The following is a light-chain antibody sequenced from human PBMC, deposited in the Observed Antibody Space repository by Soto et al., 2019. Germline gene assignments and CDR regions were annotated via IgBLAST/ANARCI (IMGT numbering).Light chain of an antibody. CDR2: GAS. J-gene: IGKJ5*01. CDR1: QAISNY. CDR3: QQSFSTPIT. Sequence: QMTQSPSSLSGSVGDRVTITCRASQAISNYLNWYQQKPGKPPKVLIYGASGLQSGVPLTFSGSGYGTNFTFTIASLGPEDFATYYCQQSFSTPITFGKGTRPEIK. V-gene: IGKV1-39*01.